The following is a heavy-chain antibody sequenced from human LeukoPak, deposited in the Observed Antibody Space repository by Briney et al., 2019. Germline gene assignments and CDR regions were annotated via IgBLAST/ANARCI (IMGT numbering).Heavy chain of an antibody. J-gene: IGHJ4*02. CDR2: INPNSGGT. V-gene: IGHV1-2*02. Sequence: GASVKVSCKASGYTFTSYDINWVRQAPGQGLEWMGWINPNSGGTNYAQKFQGRVTMTRDTSISTAYMELSRLRSDDTAVYYCARGHYDSSGYYYWGQGTLVTVSS. CDR1: GYTFTSYD. CDR3: ARGHYDSSGYYY. D-gene: IGHD3-22*01.